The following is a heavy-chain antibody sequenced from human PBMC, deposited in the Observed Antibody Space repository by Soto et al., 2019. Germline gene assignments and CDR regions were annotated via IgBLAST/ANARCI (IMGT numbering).Heavy chain of an antibody. CDR1: GFTFSSYA. D-gene: IGHD3-10*01. Sequence: PGGSLRLSCAASGFTFSSYAMHWVRQAAGKGLEWVAVISYDGSNKYYADSVKGRFTISIDNSKNTLYLQMNSLRAEDTAVYYWASALREVIILGYYRMAVWGQGTSVTVSS. V-gene: IGHV3-30-3*01. CDR3: ASALREVIILGYYRMAV. J-gene: IGHJ6*02. CDR2: ISYDGSNK.